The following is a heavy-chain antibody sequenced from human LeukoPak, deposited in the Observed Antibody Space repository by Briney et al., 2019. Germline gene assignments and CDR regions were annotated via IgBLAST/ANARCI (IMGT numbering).Heavy chain of an antibody. CDR1: GYTFTSYG. CDR3: ARDPLGYCSSTTCYTGAFDI. CDR2: ISAYNGNT. Sequence: ASVKVSCKASGYTFTSYGISWVRQAPGQGLEWMGWISAYNGNTNYAQKLQGRVTMTTDTSTSTAYMELRSLRSDDTAVYYCARDPLGYCSSTTCYTGAFDIWGQGTMVTVSS. D-gene: IGHD2-2*02. V-gene: IGHV1-18*01. J-gene: IGHJ3*02.